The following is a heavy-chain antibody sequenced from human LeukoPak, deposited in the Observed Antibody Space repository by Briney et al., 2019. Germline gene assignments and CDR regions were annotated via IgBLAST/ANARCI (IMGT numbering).Heavy chain of an antibody. CDR2: CDPEDGET. Sequence: ASVNVSCKVSGYTLTELSMHWVRQAPGKGLEWMGGCDPEDGETIYAQKFQGRVTMTEDTSTDTAYMELSSLRSEDTAVYYCATGLIVTAPYSSGWYVWFDPWGQGTLVTVSS. D-gene: IGHD6-19*01. J-gene: IGHJ5*02. CDR3: ATGLIVTAPYSSGWYVWFDP. CDR1: GYTLTELS. V-gene: IGHV1-24*01.